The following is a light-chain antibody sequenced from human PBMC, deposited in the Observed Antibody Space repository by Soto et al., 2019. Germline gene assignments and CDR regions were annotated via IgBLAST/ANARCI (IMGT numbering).Light chain of an antibody. V-gene: IGLV8-61*01. CDR3: VLYMGSGIWV. Sequence: QTVVTQEPSFSVSPGRTVPLTCGLSSGSVSTSYYPSWYQQTPGQAPRTLIYSTNTRSSGVPDRFSGSILGNKAALTITGAQADDESDYYCVLYMGSGIWVFGGGTKLTFL. J-gene: IGLJ3*02. CDR1: SGSVSTSYY. CDR2: STN.